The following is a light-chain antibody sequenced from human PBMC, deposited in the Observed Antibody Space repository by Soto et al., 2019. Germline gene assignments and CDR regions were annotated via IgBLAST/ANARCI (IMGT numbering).Light chain of an antibody. V-gene: IGKV3-20*01. J-gene: IGKJ3*01. CDR3: HQYGSSPFT. CDR1: QSVSSTY. CDR2: DAS. Sequence: EIVLTQSPGTLSLSPGERATLSCRASQSVSSTYLAWYQQKPGQAPRLLIYDASSRATGIPDRFSGSGSGTDFTLTISRLEPEDFAVYYCHQYGSSPFTFGPGTKVDIK.